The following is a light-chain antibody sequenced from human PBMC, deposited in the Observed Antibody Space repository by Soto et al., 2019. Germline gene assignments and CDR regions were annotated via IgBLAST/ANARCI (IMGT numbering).Light chain of an antibody. V-gene: IGKV3-20*01. CDR2: GAS. Sequence: EIVLTQSPGTLSLSPGERATLSCRASQSVSSSYLAWYQQKPGQAPRLLIYGASSRATGIPDRFSGSGSETDFTLTISRLEPEDLAVYYCQQYGSSPAYTFGQGTKLEIK. CDR1: QSVSSSY. CDR3: QQYGSSPAYT. J-gene: IGKJ2*01.